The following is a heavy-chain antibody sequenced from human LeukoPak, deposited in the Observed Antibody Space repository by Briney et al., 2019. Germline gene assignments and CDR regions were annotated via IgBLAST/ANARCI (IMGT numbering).Heavy chain of an antibody. Sequence: SETLSLTCTVSGGSISSYYWSWIRQPPGKGLEWIGYHNYSRSTNYNPSLKSRVTISVDTSKNQFSLKLSSVTAADTAVYYCATPNRYSSSWGTGGGAFDIWGQGTMVTVSS. CDR3: ATPNRYSSSWGTGGGAFDI. CDR2: HNYSRST. CDR1: GGSISSYY. J-gene: IGHJ3*02. V-gene: IGHV4-59*01. D-gene: IGHD6-13*01.